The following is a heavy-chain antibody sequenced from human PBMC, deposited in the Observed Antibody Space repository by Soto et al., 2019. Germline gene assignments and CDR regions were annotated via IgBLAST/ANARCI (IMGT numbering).Heavy chain of an antibody. Sequence: QITLKESGPTLVKPTQTLTLTCTFSGFSLSTSPMGVGWIRQPPGKALEWLALIFWDGDQRYNPALESRLTTXKXXPKNQVALTMTNVDPVDTATYYCAHSPVVINYFDFWGPGTQVTVSS. J-gene: IGHJ4*02. CDR1: GFSLSTSPMG. CDR3: AHSPVVINYFDF. D-gene: IGHD2-21*01. CDR2: IFWDGDQ. V-gene: IGHV2-5*02.